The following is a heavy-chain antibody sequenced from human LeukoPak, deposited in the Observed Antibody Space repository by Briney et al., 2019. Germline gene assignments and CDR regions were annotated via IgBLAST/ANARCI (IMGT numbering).Heavy chain of an antibody. Sequence: SETLSLTCTVSGGSISTSSYYWGWVRQPPGKGLEWIGNIFYSGSTYYSPSLKSRVTISLDTSRNQLSLKLNSVSAADTAVYYCARLTVPLRFDPWGQGTLVTVSS. CDR1: GGSISTSSYY. CDR3: ARLTVPLRFDP. D-gene: IGHD2-2*01. V-gene: IGHV4-39*07. CDR2: IFYSGST. J-gene: IGHJ5*02.